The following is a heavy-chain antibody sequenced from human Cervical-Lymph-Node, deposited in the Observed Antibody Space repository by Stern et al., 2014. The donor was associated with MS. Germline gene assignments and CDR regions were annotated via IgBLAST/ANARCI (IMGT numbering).Heavy chain of an antibody. CDR3: ARVYSGYDWFDY. CDR2: IYHSGST. D-gene: IGHD5-12*01. Sequence: QVQMQESGPGLVKPSGTLSLSCAVSGDSISNTNWWGWVRQPPGMGLERIGEIYHSGSTNYNSSLKSRVTIIVGKSRNQFYLEMTPVTAADTAVYYCARVYSGYDWFDYWGQGTLVTVSS. J-gene: IGHJ4*02. V-gene: IGHV4-4*02. CDR1: GDSISNTNW.